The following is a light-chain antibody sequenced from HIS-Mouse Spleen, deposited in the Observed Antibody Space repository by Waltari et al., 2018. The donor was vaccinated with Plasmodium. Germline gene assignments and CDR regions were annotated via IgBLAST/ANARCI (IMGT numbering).Light chain of an antibody. CDR3: QQYGSSPYT. Sequence: EIVLTQSPGTLSLSPGERATLSCRSSQSVSSSNLAWYQKKPGQAPRLRIYGASSRATGIPDRFSGSGSGTDFTLTISRLEPEDFAVYYCQQYGSSPYTFGQGTKLEIK. CDR1: QSVSSSN. J-gene: IGKJ2*01. V-gene: IGKV3-20*01. CDR2: GAS.